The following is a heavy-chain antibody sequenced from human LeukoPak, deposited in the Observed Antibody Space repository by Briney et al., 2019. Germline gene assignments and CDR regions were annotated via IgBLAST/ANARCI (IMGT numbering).Heavy chain of an antibody. CDR2: IGGGGTGT. D-gene: IGHD1-26*01. CDR3: AKELESWEIFEY. CDR1: GFTFSGYW. Sequence: PGGSLRLSCAASGFTFSGYWMTWVRQAPGKGLEWVSGIGGGGTGTHYADSVKGRFTVSRDNSRNTLYLQMNSLRAEDTALYYCAKELESWEIFEYWGQGTLVTVSS. V-gene: IGHV3-23*01. J-gene: IGHJ4*02.